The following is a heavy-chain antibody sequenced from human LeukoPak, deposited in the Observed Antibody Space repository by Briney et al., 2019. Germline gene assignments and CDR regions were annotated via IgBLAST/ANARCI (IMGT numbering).Heavy chain of an antibody. Sequence: PGGSLRLSCAASQFSFSSSVIYWVRQAPGKGLESMAFRYFHETTKGYADSVKGRFTISRDTSKNTVYLQMDSLRPADTAIYYCARGLLTGEGGRGYFDSWGQGALVTVSS. CDR3: ARGLLTGEGGRGYFDS. V-gene: IGHV3-30*02. J-gene: IGHJ4*02. CDR2: RYFHETTK. CDR1: QFSFSSSV. D-gene: IGHD3-9*01.